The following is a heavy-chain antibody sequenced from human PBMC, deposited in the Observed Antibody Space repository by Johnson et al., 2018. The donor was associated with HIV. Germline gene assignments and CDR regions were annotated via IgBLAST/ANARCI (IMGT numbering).Heavy chain of an antibody. Sequence: QVQLVESGGGVVQPGGSLRLSCAASGFTFSSYGMHWVRQTPGKGLEWVAFIRYDGSNKYYADSVKGRFTISRDNSKNSLYLQMNSLRAEDTAVYYCARDGGIVLVVYAMPDAFDIWGQGTMVTVSS. CDR1: GFTFSSYG. D-gene: IGHD2-8*02. J-gene: IGHJ3*02. CDR3: ARDGGIVLVVYAMPDAFDI. CDR2: IRYDGSNK. V-gene: IGHV3-30*02.